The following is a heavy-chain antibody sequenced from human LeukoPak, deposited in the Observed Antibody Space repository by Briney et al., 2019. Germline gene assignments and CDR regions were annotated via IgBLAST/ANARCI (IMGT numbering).Heavy chain of an antibody. Sequence: TLSLTCTVSGGSISSGSYYWSWIRQPAGKGLEWIGRIYVSGSTNYNPSLKSRVPISVDTSKNPFSLKLSSVTAADTAVYYCARVAYYDFWSGYAPFDPWGQGTLVTVSS. D-gene: IGHD3-3*01. V-gene: IGHV4-61*02. CDR1: GGSISSGSYY. CDR2: IYVSGST. CDR3: ARVAYYDFWSGYAPFDP. J-gene: IGHJ5*02.